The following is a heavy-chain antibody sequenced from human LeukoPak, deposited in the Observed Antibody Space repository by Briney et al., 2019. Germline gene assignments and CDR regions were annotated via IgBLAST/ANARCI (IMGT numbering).Heavy chain of an antibody. V-gene: IGHV3-53*05. CDR1: GFTVSDNY. D-gene: IGHD5-18*01. Sequence: GGSLRLSCAASGFTVSDNYMTWVRQAPGKGLEWVSVIYADGTTLYADSVRGRFTISRDNSKNTLYLQMNSLRAEDTAVYYCARDRGYSYGLEVDFDYWGQGTLVTVSS. J-gene: IGHJ4*02. CDR2: IYADGTT. CDR3: ARDRGYSYGLEVDFDY.